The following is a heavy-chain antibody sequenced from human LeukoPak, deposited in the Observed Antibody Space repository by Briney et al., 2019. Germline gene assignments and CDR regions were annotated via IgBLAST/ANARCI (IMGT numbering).Heavy chain of an antibody. Sequence: PGGSLRLSCAASGFTFSSYAMSWVRQAPGMGLEWVSAISGSGGSTYYADSVKGRFTISRDNSKNTLYLQMNSLRAEDTAVYYCAKDYSRSVYCSSTSCFTTFDYWGQGTLVTVSS. V-gene: IGHV3-23*01. D-gene: IGHD2-2*02. CDR3: AKDYSRSVYCSSTSCFTTFDY. CDR2: ISGSGGST. J-gene: IGHJ4*02. CDR1: GFTFSSYA.